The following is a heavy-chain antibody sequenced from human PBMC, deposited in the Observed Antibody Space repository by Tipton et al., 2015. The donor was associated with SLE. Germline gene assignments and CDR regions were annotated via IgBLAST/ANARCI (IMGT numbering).Heavy chain of an antibody. CDR3: ARGFSGNRYYYYYMDV. CDR2: IYYSGNT. V-gene: IGHV4-39*07. CDR1: GGSISSRSYY. Sequence: TLSLTCTVSGGSISSRSYYWAWIRQPPGKGLEWIGSIYYSGNTNYNPSLKSRVTISVDTSKNQFSLKLSSVTAADTAVYYCARGFSGNRYYYYYMDVWGKGTTVTVSS. J-gene: IGHJ6*03. D-gene: IGHD1-26*01.